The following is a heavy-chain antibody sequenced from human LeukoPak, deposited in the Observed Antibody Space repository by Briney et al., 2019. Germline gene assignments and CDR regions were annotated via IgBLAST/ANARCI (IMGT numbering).Heavy chain of an antibody. CDR3: ARGYCSSTSCGPDY. J-gene: IGHJ4*02. CDR2: INPNSGGT. Sequence: ASVKVSCKASGYTFTGYYMHWVRQAPGQGLEWMGWINPNSGGTNYAQKFQGRVTMTRDTSISTAYMDLSRLRSDDTAVYYCARGYCSSTSCGPDYWGQGTLVTVSS. V-gene: IGHV1-2*02. D-gene: IGHD2-2*01. CDR1: GYTFTGYY.